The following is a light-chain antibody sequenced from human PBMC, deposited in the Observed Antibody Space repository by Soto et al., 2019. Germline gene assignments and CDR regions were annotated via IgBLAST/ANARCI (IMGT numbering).Light chain of an antibody. CDR1: QGISSY. Sequence: IRMTQSPSSLSASTGDRVTITCRASQGISSYLAWYQQKPGKAPKLLIYAASTLQSGVPSRFSGSGSGTDFTLTISCLQSEDFATYYCQQYYSYPSITFGQGTRLEIK. CDR3: QQYYSYPSIT. CDR2: AAS. J-gene: IGKJ5*01. V-gene: IGKV1-8*01.